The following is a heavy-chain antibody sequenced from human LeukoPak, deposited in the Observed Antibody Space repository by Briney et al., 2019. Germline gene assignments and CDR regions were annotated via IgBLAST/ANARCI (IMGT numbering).Heavy chain of an antibody. Sequence: ASVKVSCKASGYTFTGYYMHWVRQAPGQGLEWMGWINPNSGGTNYAQKLQGRVTMTTDTSTSTAYMELRSLRSDDTAVYYCARELYSSGWYRWFDPWGQGTLVTVSS. V-gene: IGHV1-2*02. D-gene: IGHD6-19*01. J-gene: IGHJ5*02. CDR1: GYTFTGYY. CDR3: ARELYSSGWYRWFDP. CDR2: INPNSGGT.